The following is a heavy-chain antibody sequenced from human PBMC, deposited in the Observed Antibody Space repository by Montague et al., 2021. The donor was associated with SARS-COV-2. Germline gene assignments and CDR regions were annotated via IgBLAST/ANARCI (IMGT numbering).Heavy chain of an antibody. V-gene: IGHV4-59*08. CDR2: IYYSGST. Sequence: SETLSLTCTVSGGSISSYYWSWIRQPPGKGLEWIGYIYYSGSTNXNPSLKSRVTISVDTSKNQLSLKLSSVTAADTAVYYCARQRRYQLPITIFGVVMADAFDTWGQGTMVTVSS. J-gene: IGHJ3*02. CDR1: GGSISSYY. CDR3: ARQRRYQLPITIFGVVMADAFDT. D-gene: IGHD3-3*01.